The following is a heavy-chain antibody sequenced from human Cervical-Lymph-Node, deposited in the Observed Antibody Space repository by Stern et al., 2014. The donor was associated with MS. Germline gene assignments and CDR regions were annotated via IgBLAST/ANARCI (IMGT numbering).Heavy chain of an antibody. CDR2: IWYDGSNE. CDR3: TRGDVQKYGDY. Sequence: QVQLVDSGGGVVQPGTSLRLSCAASGFTFNKYGMHWVRQAPGKGLEWVAVIWYDGSNEDYADSVKGRFTISRDTSKNTLYLQMNRLRAEDTAVYYCTRGDVQKYGDYWGQGTLVTVSS. J-gene: IGHJ4*02. CDR1: GFTFNKYG. V-gene: IGHV3-33*01. D-gene: IGHD2-21*01.